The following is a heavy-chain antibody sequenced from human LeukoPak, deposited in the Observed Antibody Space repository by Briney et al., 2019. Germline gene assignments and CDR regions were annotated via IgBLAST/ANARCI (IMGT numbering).Heavy chain of an antibody. CDR3: AKDKTVVAATTYSLYLDY. CDR1: GFTFSSYG. Sequence: GGSLRLSCAAFGFTFSSYGMHWVRQAPGKGLEWVAFIRYDGSNKYYADSVKGRFTISRDNSKNTLYLQMNSLRAEDTAVYYCAKDKTVVAATTYSLYLDYWGQGTLVTVSS. J-gene: IGHJ4*02. D-gene: IGHD2-15*01. V-gene: IGHV3-30*02. CDR2: IRYDGSNK.